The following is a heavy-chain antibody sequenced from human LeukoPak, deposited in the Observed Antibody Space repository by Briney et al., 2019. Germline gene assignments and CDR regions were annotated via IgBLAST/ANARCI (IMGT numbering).Heavy chain of an antibody. V-gene: IGHV3-23*01. CDR1: GFTFNTYA. J-gene: IGHJ3*02. CDR3: AKRGPASGAFDT. D-gene: IGHD1-26*01. Sequence: PGGSLRLSCAGSGFTFNTYAMSWVRQAPGKGLEWVSGISNSGDSTYYTDSVKGRFTISRDNSKNTLYLQMNSLRAEDTAVYYCAKRGPASGAFDTWGQGTMVTVSS. CDR2: ISNSGDST.